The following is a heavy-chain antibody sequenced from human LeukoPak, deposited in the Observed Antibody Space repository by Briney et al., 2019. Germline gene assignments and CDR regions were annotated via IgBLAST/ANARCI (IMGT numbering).Heavy chain of an antibody. CDR1: GGSLSGYY. D-gene: IGHD5-18*01. V-gene: IGHV4-34*01. CDR3: ARGRMRWIQLSYYYDAMDV. CDR2: INHRGST. J-gene: IGHJ6*04. Sequence: SEALSVTCAVYGGSLSGYYWSWMRQTPGKGLEGIGEINHRGSTNYNPSLKSRVTILVDTSKNQFSLKLISVTAADRAAYYCARGRMRWIQLSYYYDAMDVWGKGTTVTVSS.